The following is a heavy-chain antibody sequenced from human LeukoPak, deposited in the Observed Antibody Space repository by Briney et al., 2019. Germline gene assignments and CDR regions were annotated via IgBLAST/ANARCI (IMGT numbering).Heavy chain of an antibody. Sequence: GGSLILSYAASGFTFSSYAMSWVRQGSGKGLEWVSAISASGGSTYYADSVKGRFTISRDNSKNTLYLQMNSLRAEDTAVYYCAKGSFWSGYHDYWGQGTLVTVSS. J-gene: IGHJ4*02. CDR1: GFTFSSYA. CDR2: ISASGGST. CDR3: AKGSFWSGYHDY. V-gene: IGHV3-23*01. D-gene: IGHD3-3*01.